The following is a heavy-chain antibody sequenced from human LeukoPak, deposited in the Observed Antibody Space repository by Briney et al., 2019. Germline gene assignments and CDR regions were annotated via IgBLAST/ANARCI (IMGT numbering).Heavy chain of an antibody. J-gene: IGHJ4*02. Sequence: ASVKVSCKVSGYSFINPGISWVRQAPGQGLERMGWISVNGGYTNFAQSHRDRVTLTTDTSTSTAYLELTDLRSDDTAVYYCAREGGIAAGWETDWGQGTLVTVSS. CDR1: GYSFINPG. CDR2: ISVNGGYT. V-gene: IGHV1-18*01. D-gene: IGHD6-13*01. CDR3: AREGGIAAGWETD.